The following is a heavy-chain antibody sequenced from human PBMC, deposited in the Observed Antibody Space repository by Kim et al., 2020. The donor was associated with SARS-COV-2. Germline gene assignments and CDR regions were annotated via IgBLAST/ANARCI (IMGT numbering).Heavy chain of an antibody. D-gene: IGHD4-17*01. CDR2: VYYSGST. V-gene: IGHV4-39*07. J-gene: IGHJ6*01. CDR3: ARSNGDYEYFYTMDV. CDR1: GGSITSTIYY. Sequence: SETLSLTCTVSGGSITSTIYYWDWIRQPPGKGLEWLGNVYYSGSTYYNPSLKSRVTISVDTSKNQFSLKLTSVTAADTAVYYCARSNGDYEYFYTMDVWG.